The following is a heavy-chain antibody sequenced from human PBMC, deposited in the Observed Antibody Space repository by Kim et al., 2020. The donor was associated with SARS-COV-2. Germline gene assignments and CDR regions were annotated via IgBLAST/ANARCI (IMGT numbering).Heavy chain of an antibody. Sequence: SETLSLTCTVSGGSISSGGYYWSWLRPHPGQGLEWIGYIYYSGSTYYTPSLKIRLTISLDTAKNQLYLRLGSVTAADTAVYYCARAKSNYSDYSVDAFDIGGQGTMATVPS. D-gene: IGHD4-17*01. CDR2: IYYSGST. CDR1: GGSISSGGYY. J-gene: IGHJ3*02. V-gene: IGHV4-31*03. CDR3: ARAKSNYSDYSVDAFDI.